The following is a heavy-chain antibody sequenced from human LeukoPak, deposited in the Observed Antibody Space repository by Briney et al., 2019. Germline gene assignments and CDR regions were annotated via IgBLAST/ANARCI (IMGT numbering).Heavy chain of an antibody. J-gene: IGHJ4*02. CDR1: GFTFSSYA. D-gene: IGHD3-22*01. V-gene: IGHV3-30-3*01. Sequence: GGSLRLSCAASGFTFSSYAMHWVRQAPGKGLEWVAVISYDGSNKYYADSVKGRFTISRDNSKNTLYLQMNSLRAEDTAVYYCARNYDSSGYFQTFDYWGQGTLVTVSS. CDR2: ISYDGSNK. CDR3: ARNYDSSGYFQTFDY.